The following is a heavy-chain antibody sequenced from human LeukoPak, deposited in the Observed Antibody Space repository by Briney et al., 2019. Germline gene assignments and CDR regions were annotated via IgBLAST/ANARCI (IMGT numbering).Heavy chain of an antibody. D-gene: IGHD4-17*01. Sequence: SQTLSLTCAISGDSVSSNSAAWNWLRQSPSRGLEWLGRTYYRSKWYNDYAVSVKSRITINPDTSKNQFSLQLNSVTPEDTAVYYCARALYGDYWYYYYGMDVWGQGTTVTVPS. CDR2: TYYRSKWYN. CDR1: GDSVSSNSAA. CDR3: ARALYGDYWYYYYGMDV. J-gene: IGHJ6*02. V-gene: IGHV6-1*01.